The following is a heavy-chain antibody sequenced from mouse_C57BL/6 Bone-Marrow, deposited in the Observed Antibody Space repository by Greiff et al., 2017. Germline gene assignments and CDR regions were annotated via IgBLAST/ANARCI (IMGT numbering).Heavy chain of an antibody. D-gene: IGHD1-1*01. CDR1: GYTFTSYW. V-gene: IGHV1-64*01. CDR2: IHPNSGST. Sequence: QVQLQQPGAELVKPGASVKLSCKASGYTFTSYWMHWVKQRPGQGLEWIGMIHPNSGSTNYNEKFKSKATLTVDKSSSTAYMQLSSLTSEDSAVXYCARRTTVVAEDYCDYWGQGTTLTVSS. J-gene: IGHJ2*01. CDR3: ARRTTVVAEDYCDY.